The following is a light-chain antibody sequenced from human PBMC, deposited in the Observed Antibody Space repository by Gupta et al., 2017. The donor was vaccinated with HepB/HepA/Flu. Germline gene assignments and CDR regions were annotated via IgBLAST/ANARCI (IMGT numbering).Light chain of an antibody. CDR3: QQENSWPWA. Sequence: EIVMTQSPATLSVSPGETATLSCRASQSVSGNLAWYQQKPGQAPRLLIYGASTRATNIPARFSGSGSGTEFTLTISSLQSEDFTVYYCQQENSWPWAIGQGTKVEIK. CDR1: QSVSGN. CDR2: GAS. V-gene: IGKV3-15*01. J-gene: IGKJ1*01.